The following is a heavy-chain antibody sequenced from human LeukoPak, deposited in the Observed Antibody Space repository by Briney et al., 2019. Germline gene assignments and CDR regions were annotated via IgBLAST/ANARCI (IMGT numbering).Heavy chain of an antibody. V-gene: IGHV1-2*02. CDR1: GYTFIGYY. D-gene: IGHD3-10*01. CDR2: INPNSGGT. J-gene: IGHJ5*02. Sequence: ASMKVSCKASGYTFIGYYMHWVRQAPGQGLEWMGWINPNSGGTNYAQKFQGRVTMTRDTSISTAYMELSRLRSDDTAVYYCARDLGFGELSWFDPWGQGTLVTVSS. CDR3: ARDLGFGELSWFDP.